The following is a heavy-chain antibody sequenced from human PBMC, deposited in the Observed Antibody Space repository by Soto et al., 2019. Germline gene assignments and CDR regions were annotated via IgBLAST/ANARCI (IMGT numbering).Heavy chain of an antibody. V-gene: IGHV3-74*01. CDR2: ISGDGVTT. CDR3: AREYYGLLTGYYTDY. D-gene: IGHD3-9*01. CDR1: GFPFSSYW. Sequence: EVQLVESGGDLVQRGGSLRLSCAASGFPFSSYWMHWVRHTPGKGLDWVAGISGDGVTTYYADSVTGRFTVSRDNAKNTLSLQISGLRAEDTAVYYCAREYYGLLTGYYTDYWGQGTLVSVSS. J-gene: IGHJ4*02.